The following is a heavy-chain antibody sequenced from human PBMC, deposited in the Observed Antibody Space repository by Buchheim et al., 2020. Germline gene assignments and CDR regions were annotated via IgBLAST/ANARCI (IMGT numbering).Heavy chain of an antibody. CDR3: ARVGYCSTTTCYDKLDY. CDR1: GFTFSSYA. V-gene: IGHV3-23*01. J-gene: IGHJ4*02. Sequence: EVQLLESGGGLVQPGGSLRLSCAASGFTFSSYAMSWVRQAPGKGLEWVSTISDNGRGTNYADSVKGRFTISRDNFKNVLYLQMNSLRAEDTAVYFCARVGYCSTTTCYDKLDYWGQGTL. CDR2: ISDNGRGT. D-gene: IGHD2-2*01.